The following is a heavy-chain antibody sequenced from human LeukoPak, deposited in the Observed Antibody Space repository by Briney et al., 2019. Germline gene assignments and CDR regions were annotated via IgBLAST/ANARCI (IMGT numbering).Heavy chain of an antibody. J-gene: IGHJ5*02. V-gene: IGHV3-21*04. CDR2: IRSSSSYI. CDR1: GFTFSTYS. CDR3: AKEALDIVLMVYARPNWFDP. Sequence: GGSLRLSCAASGFTFSTYSMNWVRQAPGKGLEWVSSIRSSSSYIYYADSVKGRFTISRDNAKNSLYLQMNSLRAEDTAIYYCAKEALDIVLMVYARPNWFDPWGQGTLVTVSS. D-gene: IGHD2-8*01.